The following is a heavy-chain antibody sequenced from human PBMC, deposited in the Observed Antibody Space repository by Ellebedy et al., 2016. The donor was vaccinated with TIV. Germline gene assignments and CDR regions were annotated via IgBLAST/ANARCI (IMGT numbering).Heavy chain of an antibody. J-gene: IGHJ3*02. CDR3: ARYSCSGGSCHSRDAFDI. CDR2: IYYSWST. V-gene: IGHV4-59*08. Sequence: MPSETLSLTCTVSGGSISSYYWSWIRQPPGKGLEWIGYIYYSWSTNYYPSLKSRVTISVDTSKNQFSLKLSSVTAADTAVYYCARYSCSGGSCHSRDAFDIWGQGTMVTVSS. CDR1: GGSISSYY. D-gene: IGHD2-15*01.